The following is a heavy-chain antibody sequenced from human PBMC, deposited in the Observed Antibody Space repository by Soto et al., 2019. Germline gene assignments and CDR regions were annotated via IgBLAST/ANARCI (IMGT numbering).Heavy chain of an antibody. CDR1: GDTFSSYA. D-gene: IGHD3-22*01. V-gene: IGHV1-69*01. CDR3: ARDGSGCRSRASAMDV. Sequence: QVQLVQSGAEVKQPGSSVKVSCKASGDTFSSYAIGWVRQAPGQGLVWMAGIIPIFGTANYAQTYQGRVTITADESTSTAYMELRSRRSEDTALYYCARDGSGCRSRASAMDVWGQGTTVSVSS. CDR2: IIPIFGTA. J-gene: IGHJ6*02.